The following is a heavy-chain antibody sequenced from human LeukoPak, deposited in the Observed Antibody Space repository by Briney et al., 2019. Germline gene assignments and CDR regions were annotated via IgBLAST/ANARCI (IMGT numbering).Heavy chain of an antibody. CDR1: GGSFSGYY. D-gene: IGHD2-2*02. Sequence: SETLSLTCAVYGGSFSGYYWSWVRQPPGKGLEWIGEINHSGSTNYNPSLKSRVTISVDTSKNQFSLKLSSVTAADTAVYYCARLGEGCSSTSCYTASPHFDYWGQGTLVTVSS. V-gene: IGHV4-34*01. CDR2: INHSGST. J-gene: IGHJ4*02. CDR3: ARLGEGCSSTSCYTASPHFDY.